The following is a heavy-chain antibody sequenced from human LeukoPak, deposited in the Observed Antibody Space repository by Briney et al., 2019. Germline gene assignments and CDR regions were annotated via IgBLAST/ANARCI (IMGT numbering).Heavy chain of an antibody. D-gene: IGHD1-7*01. Sequence: GGSLRLSCVASGFTYSHNGMHWVRQAPGKGLEWVAFIQYDGNTIFYADSVKGRFTISRDNAKNSLYLQMNSLRAEDTAVYYCARGIKGTQLELRRSYYYYMDVWGKGTTVTVSS. CDR2: IQYDGNTI. V-gene: IGHV3-30*02. CDR3: ARGIKGTQLELRRSYYYYMDV. J-gene: IGHJ6*03. CDR1: GFTYSHNG.